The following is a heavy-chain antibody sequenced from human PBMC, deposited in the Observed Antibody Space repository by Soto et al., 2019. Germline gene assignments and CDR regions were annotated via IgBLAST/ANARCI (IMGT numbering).Heavy chain of an antibody. Sequence: QVQLVESGGGVVQPGRSLRLSCAASGLTFSSYGMQWVRQAPGKGLEWVAVISYDGSNKYYADSVKGRFTISRDNSKNTLYLQMNSLRAEDTAVYYCAKGGSGPTLTDFDYWGQGTLVTVSS. CDR1: GLTFSSYG. D-gene: IGHD3-10*01. V-gene: IGHV3-30*18. CDR2: ISYDGSNK. CDR3: AKGGSGPTLTDFDY. J-gene: IGHJ4*02.